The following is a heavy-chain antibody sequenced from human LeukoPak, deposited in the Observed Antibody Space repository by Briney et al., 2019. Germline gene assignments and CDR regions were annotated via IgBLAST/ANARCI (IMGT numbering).Heavy chain of an antibody. V-gene: IGHV3-74*01. D-gene: IGHD6-6*01. CDR3: ATSRTFDY. CDR2: INSDGSST. Sequence: GGSLRLSCAASGFSVSSNYMSWVRQAPGKGLVWVSRINSDGSSTTYADSVKGRFTISRDNAKNTLYLQMNSLRAEDTAVYYCATSRTFDYWGQGTLVTVSS. J-gene: IGHJ4*02. CDR1: GFSVSSNY.